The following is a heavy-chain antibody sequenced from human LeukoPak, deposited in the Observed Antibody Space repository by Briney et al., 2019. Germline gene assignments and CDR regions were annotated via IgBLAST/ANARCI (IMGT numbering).Heavy chain of an antibody. Sequence: ASVKVSCKASGYTFTGYYMHWVRQAPGQGLEWVGWINPNSGGTNYAQKFQGWVTMTRDTSISTPYMELSRLRSDDTAVYYCARGQDIVVVPAATNWFDPWGQGTLVTVSS. D-gene: IGHD2-2*01. CDR3: ARGQDIVVVPAATNWFDP. J-gene: IGHJ5*02. CDR1: GYTFTGYY. V-gene: IGHV1-2*04. CDR2: INPNSGGT.